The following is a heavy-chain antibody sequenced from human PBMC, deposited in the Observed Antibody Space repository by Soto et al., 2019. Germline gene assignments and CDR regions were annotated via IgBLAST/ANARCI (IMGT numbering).Heavy chain of an antibody. CDR3: ARYPHEFWTRNWFDP. V-gene: IGHV1-18*01. Sequence: GASVKGSWKTSGYTFNTYGINWVRQARGQGLELMGWISAYDGKTTYAEKFQGRVTLTTDTSTSTAYMELRSLRTDDTAIYYCARYPHEFWTRNWFDPWGQGTPVTVSS. CDR1: GYTFNTYG. D-gene: IGHD3-3*01. CDR2: ISAYDGKT. J-gene: IGHJ5*02.